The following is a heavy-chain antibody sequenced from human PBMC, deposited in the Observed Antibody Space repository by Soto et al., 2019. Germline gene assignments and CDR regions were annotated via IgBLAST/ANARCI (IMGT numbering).Heavy chain of an antibody. CDR2: INTGNGNT. CDR1: GYTFTSYA. V-gene: IGHV1-3*04. CDR3: ARGPDSGSYYHQFDY. J-gene: IGHJ4*02. D-gene: IGHD3-22*01. Sequence: VKVSCKASGYTFTSYAMHWVRQAPGQRLEWMGWINTGNGNTKYSQNFQGRITITRDTSASTAYMELSSLISEDTAVYYCARGPDSGSYYHQFDYWGQGTLVTVSS.